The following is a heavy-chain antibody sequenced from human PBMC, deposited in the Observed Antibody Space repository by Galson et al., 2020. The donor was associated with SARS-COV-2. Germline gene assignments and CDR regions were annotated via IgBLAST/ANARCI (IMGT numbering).Heavy chain of an antibody. CDR2: IRSKAYGEIR. Sequence: GESLKISCTASEFTFGDYGMSWVRQAPGKGLEWVGYIRSKAYGEIREYAASVKGRFTISRDDSKSIAYLQMNSLKTEDTAVYYCARQVPHRGTYYSHSYYMDVWGKGTTVTISS. CDR3: ARQVPHRGTYYSHSYYMDV. D-gene: IGHD1-26*01. CDR1: EFTFGDYG. J-gene: IGHJ6*03. V-gene: IGHV3-49*04.